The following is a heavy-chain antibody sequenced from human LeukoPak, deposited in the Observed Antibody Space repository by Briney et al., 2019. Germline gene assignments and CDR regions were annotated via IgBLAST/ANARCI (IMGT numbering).Heavy chain of an antibody. V-gene: IGHV1-46*01. CDR3: ASGDILTGYNHAFDI. J-gene: IGHJ3*02. CDR2: INPSGGST. D-gene: IGHD3-9*01. Sequence: ASVKVSCKASGYTFTSYYMHWVRQAPGQGLEWMGIINPSGGSTSYAQKFQGRVTMTRDTSTSTVYMELSSLRSEDTAVYYCASGDILTGYNHAFDIWGQGTMVTVSS. CDR1: GYTFTSYY.